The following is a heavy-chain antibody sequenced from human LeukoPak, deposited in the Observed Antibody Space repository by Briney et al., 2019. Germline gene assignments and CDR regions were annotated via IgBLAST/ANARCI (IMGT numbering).Heavy chain of an antibody. CDR1: GYTFTSYY. CDR2: IVVGSGNT. Sequence: ASVKVSCKASGYTFTSYYMHWVRQARGQRLEWIGWIVVGSGNTNYAQKFQERVTITRDMSTSTAYMELSSLRSEDTAVYYCAADKDTAMAKIDYWGQGTLVTVSS. CDR3: AADKDTAMAKIDY. J-gene: IGHJ4*02. D-gene: IGHD5-18*01. V-gene: IGHV1-58*02.